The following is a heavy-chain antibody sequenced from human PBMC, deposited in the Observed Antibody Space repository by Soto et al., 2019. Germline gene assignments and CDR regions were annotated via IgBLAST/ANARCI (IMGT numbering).Heavy chain of an antibody. CDR1: GFTFSSYG. V-gene: IGHV3-33*01. Sequence: GGSLRLSCAASGFTFSSYGMHWVRQAPGKGLEWVAVIWYDGSNKYYADSVKGRFTISRDNSKNTLYLQMNSLRAEDTTVYYCAIVFSAYYDIWTDSDAFDIWGQGTMVTVSS. J-gene: IGHJ3*02. CDR3: AIVFSAYYDIWTDSDAFDI. CDR2: IWYDGSNK. D-gene: IGHD3-9*01.